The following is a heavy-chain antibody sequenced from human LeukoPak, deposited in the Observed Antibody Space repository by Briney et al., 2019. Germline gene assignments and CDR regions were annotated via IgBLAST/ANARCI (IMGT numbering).Heavy chain of an antibody. CDR3: AKGGKSYFEY. V-gene: IGHV3-43*01. Sequence: GGSLRLSCAASGFTFDDYTMHWVRQAPGKGLEWVSLITWDGGSTYYADSVKGRFTISRDNSKNSLSLQMNSLRAEDTALYYCAKGGKSYFEYWGQGTLVTVSS. D-gene: IGHD1-26*01. CDR2: ITWDGGST. CDR1: GFTFDDYT. J-gene: IGHJ4*02.